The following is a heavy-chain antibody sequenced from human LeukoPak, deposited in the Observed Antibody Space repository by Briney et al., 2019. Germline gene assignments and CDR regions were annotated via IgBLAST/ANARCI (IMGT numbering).Heavy chain of an antibody. CDR2: TYTSGST. J-gene: IGHJ4*02. Sequence: PSETLSLTCTVSGGSISSYHWSWIRQPAGKGLEWIGRTYTSGSTNDNPSLKSRVTMSVDTSKNQFSLKLSSVTAADTAVYYCARDGYSYGYQYWGQGTLVTVSS. CDR3: ARDGYSYGYQY. D-gene: IGHD5-18*01. V-gene: IGHV4-4*07. CDR1: GGSISSYH.